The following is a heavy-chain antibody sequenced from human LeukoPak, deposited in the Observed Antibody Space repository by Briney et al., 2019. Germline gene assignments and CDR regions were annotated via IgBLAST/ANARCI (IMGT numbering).Heavy chain of an antibody. CDR2: IYTDGIST. J-gene: IGHJ4*02. Sequence: GGSLRLSCAASGFTFSKYWMHWVRQAPGKGLVWVSRIYTDGISTTYADSVKGRFTISRDNAKNTLYLQMNSLRVDDTAVYYCVSGEVDSLYYFDYWGQGTLVIVSS. CDR3: VSGEVDSLYYFDY. CDR1: GFTFSKYW. D-gene: IGHD3-16*01. V-gene: IGHV3-74*01.